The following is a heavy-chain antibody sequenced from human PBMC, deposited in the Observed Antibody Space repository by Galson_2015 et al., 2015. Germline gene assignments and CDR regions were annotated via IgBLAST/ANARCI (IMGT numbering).Heavy chain of an antibody. V-gene: IGHV1-69*13. CDR1: GGTFSSYA. J-gene: IGHJ6*02. Sequence: SVKVSCKASGGTFSSYAISWVRQAPGQGLEWMGGIIPIFGTANYAQKFQGRVTIAADESTSTAYMELRSLRSEDKAVYYCARDWVDCSSTSCYKIGMDVWGQGTTVTVSS. D-gene: IGHD2-2*02. CDR2: IIPIFGTA. CDR3: ARDWVDCSSTSCYKIGMDV.